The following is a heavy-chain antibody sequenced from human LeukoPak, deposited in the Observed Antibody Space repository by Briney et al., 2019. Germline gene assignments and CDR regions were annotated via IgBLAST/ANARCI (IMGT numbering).Heavy chain of an antibody. D-gene: IGHD2-2*01. J-gene: IGHJ2*01. V-gene: IGHV4-59*08. Sequence: PSETLSLTCTVSGGSISGYYWSWIRQPPGKGLEWIGFIYYSGSTNYNPSLKSRVTISVDTSKNQFSLKLSSVTAADTAVYYCARHPRVVPAAPWYFDPWGRGTLVSVSS. CDR2: IYYSGST. CDR3: ARHPRVVPAAPWYFDP. CDR1: GGSISGYY.